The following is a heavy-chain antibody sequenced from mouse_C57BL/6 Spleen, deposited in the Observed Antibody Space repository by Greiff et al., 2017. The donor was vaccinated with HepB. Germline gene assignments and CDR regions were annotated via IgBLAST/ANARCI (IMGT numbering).Heavy chain of an antibody. V-gene: IGHV1-4*01. Sequence: QVQLKQSGAELARPGASVKMSCKASGYTFTSYTMPWVKQRPGQGLEWIGYINPSSGYTKYNQKFKDKATLTADKSSSTAYMQLSSLTSEDSAVYYCARSYFDYWGQGTTLTVSS. CDR1: GYTFTSYT. CDR2: INPSSGYT. CDR3: ARSYFDY. J-gene: IGHJ2*01.